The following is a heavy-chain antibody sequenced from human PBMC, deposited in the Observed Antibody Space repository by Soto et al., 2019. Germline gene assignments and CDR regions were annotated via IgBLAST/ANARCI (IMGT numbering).Heavy chain of an antibody. Sequence: GGSLRLSCAASGFTFDDYAMHWVRQAPGKXLEWVSGISWNSGSIGYADSVKGRFTISRDNAKNSLYLQMNSLRAEDTALYYCAKDMDRYYDSSGYYYGGWFDPWGQGTLVTVSS. CDR2: ISWNSGSI. V-gene: IGHV3-9*01. D-gene: IGHD3-22*01. CDR1: GFTFDDYA. J-gene: IGHJ5*02. CDR3: AKDMDRYYDSSGYYYGGWFDP.